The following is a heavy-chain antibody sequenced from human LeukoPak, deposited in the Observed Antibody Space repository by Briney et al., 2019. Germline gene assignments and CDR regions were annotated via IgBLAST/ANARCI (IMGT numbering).Heavy chain of an antibody. V-gene: IGHV4-34*01. CDR3: ARVLIIPMVRGVIPDAFDI. CDR2: INHSGST. D-gene: IGHD3-10*01. CDR1: GGSFSGYY. J-gene: IGHJ3*02. Sequence: SETLPLTCAVYGGSFSGYYWSWIRQPPGKGLEWIGEINHSGSTSYNPSLKSRVTISVDTSKNQFSLKLSSVTAADTAVYYCARVLIIPMVRGVIPDAFDIWGQGTMVTVSS.